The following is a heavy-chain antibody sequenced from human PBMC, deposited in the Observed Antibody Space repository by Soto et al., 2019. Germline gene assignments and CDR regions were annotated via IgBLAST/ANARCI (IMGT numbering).Heavy chain of an antibody. D-gene: IGHD3-10*01. J-gene: IGHJ6*02. CDR3: AVMVRGAYYYGMDL. V-gene: IGHV4-4*02. CDR1: GGSISSSNW. Sequence: PSETLSLTCAVSGGSISSSNWWSWVRQPPGKGLEWIGEIYHSGSTNYNPSLKSRVTISVDKSKNQFSLKLSSVTAADTAVYYCAVMVRGAYYYGMDLWAQGTKVTVSS. CDR2: IYHSGST.